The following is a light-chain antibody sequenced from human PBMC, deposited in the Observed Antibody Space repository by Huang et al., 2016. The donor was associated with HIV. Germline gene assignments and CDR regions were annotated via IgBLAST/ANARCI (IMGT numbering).Light chain of an antibody. CDR2: AAS. Sequence: EIVLTQSPGTLSLSPGERATLSCRASHTVSSNYLAWYQQKPGQAPRILIYAASTRANGIPNRFSGSGSGTDFTLSISSLEPEDFAVYYCQQYGSFPETFGQGTKLEI. J-gene: IGKJ2*01. CDR3: QQYGSFPET. CDR1: HTVSSNY. V-gene: IGKV3-20*01.